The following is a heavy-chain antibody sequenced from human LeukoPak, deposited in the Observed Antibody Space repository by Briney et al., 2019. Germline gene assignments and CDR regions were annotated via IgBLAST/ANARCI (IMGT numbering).Heavy chain of an antibody. CDR2: ISGSGGST. J-gene: IGHJ5*02. Sequence: GGSLRLSCAASGFTLSSYAMGWVRQAPGKGLEWGFAISGSGGSTYYADSVKGRFTISRDNSKNTLYLQMNSLRAEDTAVYYCAKDPPLQRWLPLNWFDPWGQGTLVTVSS. V-gene: IGHV3-23*01. CDR3: AKDPPLQRWLPLNWFDP. D-gene: IGHD5-24*01. CDR1: GFTLSSYA.